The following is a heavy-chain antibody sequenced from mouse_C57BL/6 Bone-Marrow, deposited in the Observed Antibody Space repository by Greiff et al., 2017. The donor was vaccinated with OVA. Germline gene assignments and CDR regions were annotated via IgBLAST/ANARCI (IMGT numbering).Heavy chain of an antibody. V-gene: IGHV2-2*01. D-gene: IGHD2-14*01. CDR1: GFSLTSYG. CDR3: ARRGTPYAMDY. Sequence: VQLQQSGPGLVQPSQSLSITCTVSGFSLTSYGVHWVRQSPGKGLEWLGVIWSGGSTDYNAAFISRLSISKDNSKSHVFFKMNSLQADDTAIYYCARRGTPYAMDYWGQGTSVTVSS. J-gene: IGHJ4*01. CDR2: IWSGGST.